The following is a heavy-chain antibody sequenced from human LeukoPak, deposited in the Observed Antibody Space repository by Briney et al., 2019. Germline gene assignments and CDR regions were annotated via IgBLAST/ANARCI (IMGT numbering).Heavy chain of an antibody. V-gene: IGHV3-66*01. Sequence: GGSLRLSCAASGFTVSSYYMNWVRQAPGKGLEWVSLIYSGGSTYYAGSVKGRFTISRDNSKNTLYLQMNSLRAEDTAVYFCTGDLGAFDIWGQGTMVTVSS. CDR1: GFTVSSYY. J-gene: IGHJ3*02. CDR3: TGDLGAFDI. CDR2: IYSGGST.